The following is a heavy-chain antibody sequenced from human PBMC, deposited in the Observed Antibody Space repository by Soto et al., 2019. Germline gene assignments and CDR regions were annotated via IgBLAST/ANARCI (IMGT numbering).Heavy chain of an antibody. D-gene: IGHD6-19*01. CDR2: INAGNGNT. J-gene: IGHJ6*02. CDR3: ARDPDSSGWYTPLAYYYYYGMDV. CDR1: GYTFTSNA. Sequence: QVQLVQSGAEVKKPGASVKVSCKASGYTFTSNAMHWVRQAPGQRLEWMGWINAGNGNTKYSQKFQGRVTITRDTSASTAYMELSSLRSEDTAVYYCARDPDSSGWYTPLAYYYYYGMDVWGQGTTVTVSS. V-gene: IGHV1-3*01.